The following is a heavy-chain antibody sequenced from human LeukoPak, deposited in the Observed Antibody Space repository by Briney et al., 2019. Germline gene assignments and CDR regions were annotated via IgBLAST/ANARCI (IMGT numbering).Heavy chain of an antibody. V-gene: IGHV3-30*18. CDR1: GFTFSSYG. CDR3: AKRVVVPTVTYYFDY. Sequence: GGSLRLSCAASGFTFSSYGMHWVRQAPGKGLEWVAVISYDGSNKYYADSVKGRFTISRDNSKNTLYLQMNSLRAEDAAVYYCAKRVVVPTVTYYFDYWGQGTLVTVSS. J-gene: IGHJ4*02. CDR2: ISYDGSNK. D-gene: IGHD2-2*01.